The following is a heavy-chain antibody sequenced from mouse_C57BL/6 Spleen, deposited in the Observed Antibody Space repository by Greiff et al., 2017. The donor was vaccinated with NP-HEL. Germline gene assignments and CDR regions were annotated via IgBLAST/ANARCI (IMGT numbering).Heavy chain of an antibody. Sequence: QVQLQQPGAELVKPGASVKLSCKASGYTFTSYWMHWVKQRPGQGLEWIGMIHPNSGSTNYNEKFKSKATLTVDKSSSTAYMQLSSLTSEDSAGYYCARSSLLYAMDYWGQGTSVTVSS. V-gene: IGHV1-64*01. CDR1: GYTFTSYW. J-gene: IGHJ4*01. CDR3: ARSSLLYAMDY. D-gene: IGHD6-5*01. CDR2: IHPNSGST.